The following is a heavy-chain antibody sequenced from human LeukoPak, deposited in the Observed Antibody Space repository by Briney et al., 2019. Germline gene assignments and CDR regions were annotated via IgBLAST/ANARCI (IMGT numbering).Heavy chain of an antibody. Sequence: PGGSLRLSCAASGFTFSSYWMNWVRQAPGKGLEWVANIKQDGSEKYYVDSVKGRFTISRDNAKNSLHLQMNSLRAEDTAVYYCAKQQWLPRTGRGASDIWGQGTMVTVSS. CDR3: AKQQWLPRTGRGASDI. CDR1: GFTFSSYW. D-gene: IGHD6-19*01. CDR2: IKQDGSEK. V-gene: IGHV3-7*01. J-gene: IGHJ3*02.